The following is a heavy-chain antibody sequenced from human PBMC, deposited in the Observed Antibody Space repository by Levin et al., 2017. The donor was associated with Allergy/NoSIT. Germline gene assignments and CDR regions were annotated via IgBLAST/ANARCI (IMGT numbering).Heavy chain of an antibody. V-gene: IGHV4-30-4*01. Sequence: PSETLSLTCTVSGGSISSGDYYWSWIRQPPGKGLEWIGYIYYSGSTYYNPSLKSRVTISVDTSKNQFSLKLSSVTAADTAVYYCARAPAVVLYDILTGPGAFDSWGQGTMVTVSS. J-gene: IGHJ3*02. CDR3: ARAPAVVLYDILTGPGAFDS. D-gene: IGHD3-9*01. CDR1: GGSISSGDYY. CDR2: IYYSGST.